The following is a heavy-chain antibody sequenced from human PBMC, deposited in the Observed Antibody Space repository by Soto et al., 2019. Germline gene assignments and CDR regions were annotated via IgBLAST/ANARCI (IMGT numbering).Heavy chain of an antibody. D-gene: IGHD1-26*01. CDR2: ISGSGGST. J-gene: IGHJ4*02. CDR3: ATVGATTRRNYFDY. Sequence: GGSLRLSCAVSGFYFNNYGINWVRQAPGKGLEWVSAISGSGGSTYYADSVKGRFTISRDNSKNTLYLQMNSLRAEDTAVYYCATVGATTRRNYFDYWGQGTLVTVSS. CDR1: GFYFNNYG. V-gene: IGHV3-23*01.